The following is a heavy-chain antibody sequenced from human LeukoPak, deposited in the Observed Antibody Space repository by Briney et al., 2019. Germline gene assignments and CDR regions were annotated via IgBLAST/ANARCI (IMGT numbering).Heavy chain of an antibody. CDR1: GGSISSSSYY. V-gene: IGHV4-39*07. CDR3: AIDGGSGSQAFDI. CDR2: IYYSGST. Sequence: MSSETLSLTCTVSGGSISSSSYYWGWIRQPPGKGLEWIGSIYYSGSTYYNPSLKSRVTISVDTSKNQFSLKLSSVTAADTAVYYCAIDGGSGSQAFDIWGQGTMVTVSS. D-gene: IGHD3-10*01. J-gene: IGHJ3*02.